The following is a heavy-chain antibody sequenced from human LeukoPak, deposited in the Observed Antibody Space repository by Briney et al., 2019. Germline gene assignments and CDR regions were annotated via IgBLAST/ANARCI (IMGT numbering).Heavy chain of an antibody. CDR3: ARGIPGTTPDDY. D-gene: IGHD1-20*01. Sequence: SETLSLTCTVSGGSISSSSYYWGWIRQPPGKGLEGIGSIYYSGSTYYNPSLKSRVTISVDTSKNQFSLKLSSVTAADTAVYYCARGIPGTTPDDYWGQGTLVTVSS. CDR2: IYYSGST. CDR1: GGSISSSSYY. V-gene: IGHV4-39*07. J-gene: IGHJ4*02.